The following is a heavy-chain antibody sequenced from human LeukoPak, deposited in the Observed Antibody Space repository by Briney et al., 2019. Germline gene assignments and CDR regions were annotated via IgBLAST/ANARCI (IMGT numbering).Heavy chain of an antibody. CDR2: ISPGGGTT. CDR3: AGPSSSGVGY. CDR1: GFTFSNEA. V-gene: IGHV3-23*01. D-gene: IGHD6-6*01. J-gene: IGHJ4*02. Sequence: GGSLRLSCAVSGFTFSNEAMGWVRQLRGGGLEWVSTISPGGGTTYYAESMKGRLTISRDNSKNTLYLQMNSLRVEDTGVYYCAGPSSSGVGYWGQGTLVTVSS.